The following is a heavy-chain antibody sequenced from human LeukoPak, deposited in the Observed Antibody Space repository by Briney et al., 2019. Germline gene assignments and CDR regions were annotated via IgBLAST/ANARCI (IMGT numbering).Heavy chain of an antibody. CDR3: ARAYHSSWYLNWFDP. J-gene: IGHJ5*02. CDR1: GGSISSYY. Sequence: SETLSLTCTVSGGSISSYYWSRIRQPAGKGLEWIGRIYTSGSTNYNPSLKSRVTMSVDTSKNQFSLKLSSVTAADTAVYYCARAYHSSWYLNWFDPWGQGTLVTVSS. CDR2: IYTSGST. V-gene: IGHV4-4*07. D-gene: IGHD6-13*01.